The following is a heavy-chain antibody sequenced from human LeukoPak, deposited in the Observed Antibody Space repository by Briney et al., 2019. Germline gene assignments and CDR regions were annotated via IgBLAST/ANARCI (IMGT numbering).Heavy chain of an antibody. J-gene: IGHJ3*02. CDR2: IYYSGST. V-gene: IGHV4-59*04. D-gene: IGHD3-10*01. CDR1: GGSISSYY. Sequence: HPSETLSLTCTVSGGSISSYYWSWIRQPPGKGLEWIGYIYYSGSTYYNPSLKSRVTVSVDTSKNQFSLKLSSVTAADTAVYYCARQGRGASWPKDAFDIWGQGTMVTVSS. CDR3: ARQGRGASWPKDAFDI.